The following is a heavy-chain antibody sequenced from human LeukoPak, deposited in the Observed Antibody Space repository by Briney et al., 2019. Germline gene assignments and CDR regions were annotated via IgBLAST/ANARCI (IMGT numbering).Heavy chain of an antibody. CDR2: ISSNDEK. J-gene: IGHJ4*02. D-gene: IGHD3-10*01. Sequence: VSGPVLVKPHGTLTLTCIVSGFSTSNAIVGVSWIPQPPGKALEWLPQISSNDEKSYNTSLKSRLTISKDTTKSQVVLTMTNMDPVDTATYYCARMVGASGSCWPLDYWGQGTLVTVSS. CDR3: ARMVGASGSCWPLDY. V-gene: IGHV2-26*01. CDR1: GFSTSNAIVG.